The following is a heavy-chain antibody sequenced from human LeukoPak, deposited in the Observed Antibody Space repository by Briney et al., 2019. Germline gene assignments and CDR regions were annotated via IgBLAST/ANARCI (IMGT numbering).Heavy chain of an antibody. D-gene: IGHD1-1*01. CDR2: IHTSGST. CDR1: GGSISNYY. J-gene: IGHJ4*02. CDR3: ATELEPGPL. Sequence: PSETLSLTCTVSGGSISNYYWSWTRQPVGKGLEWIGRIHTSGSTNYNPSLKSRVTMSVDTSKNQFSLNLSSVTAADTAVYYCATELEPGPLWGQGTLVTVSS. V-gene: IGHV4-4*07.